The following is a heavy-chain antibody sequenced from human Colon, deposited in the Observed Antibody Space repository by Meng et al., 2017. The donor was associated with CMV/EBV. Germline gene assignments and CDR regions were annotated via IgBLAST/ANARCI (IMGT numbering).Heavy chain of an antibody. Sequence: SGCTVAVHTLNWVRQAPGQGLEWLGGLIPLLGMATYSQKFQGRVTITADKTTSTAYMELSSLRSEDRAIYYCARLAECSAGNCYFDYWGQGTLVTVSS. CDR3: ARLAECSAGNCYFDY. V-gene: IGHV1-69*02. J-gene: IGHJ4*02. CDR2: LIPLLGMA. D-gene: IGHD4-23*01. CDR1: GCTVAVHT.